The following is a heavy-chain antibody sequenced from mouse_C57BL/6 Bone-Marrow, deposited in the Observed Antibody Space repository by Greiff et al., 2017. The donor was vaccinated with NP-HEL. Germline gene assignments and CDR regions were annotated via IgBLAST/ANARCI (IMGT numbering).Heavy chain of an antibody. J-gene: IGHJ2*01. Sequence: QVQLQQSGAELARPGASVKLSCKASGYTFTRYGISWVKQRTGQGLEWIGEIYPRSGNTYYNEKFKGKATLTADKSSSTAYMELRRLTSEDSAVYVCARPLYYPYYFDYWGQGTTLTVSS. CDR3: ARPLYYPYYFDY. CDR2: IYPRSGNT. V-gene: IGHV1-81*01. CDR1: GYTFTRYG. D-gene: IGHD1-1*01.